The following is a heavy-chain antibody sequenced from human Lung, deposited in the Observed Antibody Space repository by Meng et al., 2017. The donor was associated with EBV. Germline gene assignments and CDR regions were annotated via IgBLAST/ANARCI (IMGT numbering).Heavy chain of an antibody. V-gene: IGHV7-4-1*02. D-gene: IGHD4-11*01. CDR3: XXGPANDXXSSYYFDY. J-gene: IGHJ4*02. Sequence: VQLGFVLNKPGAPVMVSCKASGYSFTSYALNWVRPAPGKGLEWMGWINPNTGNPPYAQGFTGRFVFSLDTSVSTAYLQISSLXAXXXXXXYXXXGPANDXXSSYYFDYWGQGTLVTVSS. CDR1: GYSFTSYA. CDR2: INPNTGNP.